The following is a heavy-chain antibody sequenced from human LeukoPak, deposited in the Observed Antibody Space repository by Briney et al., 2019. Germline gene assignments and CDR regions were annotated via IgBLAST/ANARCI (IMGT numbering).Heavy chain of an antibody. CDR3: ARPYYYDSRIDP. J-gene: IGHJ5*02. D-gene: IGHD3-22*01. V-gene: IGHV4-59*11. Sequence: PSETLSLTCTVSGVSINSHYWSWIRQPPGKGLEWIGFIYESGSANYKSSLKSRVTMSLDTSKNQVSLKLNSVTAADAAVYYCARPYYYDSRIDPWGQGILVTVSS. CDR1: GVSINSHY. CDR2: IYESGSA.